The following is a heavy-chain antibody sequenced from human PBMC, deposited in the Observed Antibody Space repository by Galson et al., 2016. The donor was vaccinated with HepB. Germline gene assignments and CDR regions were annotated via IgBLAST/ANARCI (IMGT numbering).Heavy chain of an antibody. Sequence: QSGAEVKKPGESLKISCKDSGDTFGGPWIAWVRQMPEKGLEWMGIIYPGVSDTKYSPSFQGHVTISADKSTRTAYLQWSSLKASDTAIYYCARAPGTNNWFDTWGQGTQVTVSS. J-gene: IGHJ5*02. V-gene: IGHV5-51*01. CDR2: IYPGVSDT. CDR1: GDTFGGPW. CDR3: ARAPGTNNWFDT.